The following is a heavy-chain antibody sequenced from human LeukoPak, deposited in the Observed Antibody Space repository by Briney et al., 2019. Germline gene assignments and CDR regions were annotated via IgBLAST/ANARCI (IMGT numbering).Heavy chain of an antibody. CDR1: GVSISSYY. CDR3: AGSSPIFEY. V-gene: IGHV4-59*01. Sequence: SETPSLTCTVSGVSISSYYWSWIRQPPGKGLEWIGDIYYSGSTNYNPSLKSRVTISLNTSKNQFSLKLSSVTAADTAVYYCAGSSPIFEYRGQGTLVPVS. CDR2: IYYSGST. D-gene: IGHD6-13*01. J-gene: IGHJ4*02.